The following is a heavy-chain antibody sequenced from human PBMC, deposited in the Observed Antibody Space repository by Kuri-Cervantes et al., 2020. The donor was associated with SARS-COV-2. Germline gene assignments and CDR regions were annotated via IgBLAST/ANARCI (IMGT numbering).Heavy chain of an antibody. J-gene: IGHJ4*02. CDR1: GLTLSSYG. CDR3: AKDWSLGGNFRYYFDY. D-gene: IGHD4-23*01. CDR2: ISYDGSTK. V-gene: IGHV3-30*18. Sequence: GGSLRLSCAASGLTLSSYGMHWVRQAPGKGLEWVALISYDGSTKYYADSVRGRFTISRDNSKNTLYLQMNSLRAEDTAVYYCAKDWSLGGNFRYYFDYWGQGTLVTVSS.